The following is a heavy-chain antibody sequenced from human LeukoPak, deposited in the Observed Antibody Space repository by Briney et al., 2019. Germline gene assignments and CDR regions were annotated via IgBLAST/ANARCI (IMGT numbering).Heavy chain of an antibody. CDR3: AKGGDIMTGYYNYYYYNYMDV. J-gene: IGHJ6*03. CDR1: GFTSSSLA. CDR2: FSGSGGST. D-gene: IGHD3-9*01. Sequence: CLRLSCAVSGFTSSSLAISWVRQSPGPGLECFSAFSGSGGSTNNAASVNGPFSISRDNTTNTLYLQMISLRAEDTAVYDCAKGGDIMTGYYNYYYYNYMDVWGKGTTVTVSS. V-gene: IGHV3-23*01.